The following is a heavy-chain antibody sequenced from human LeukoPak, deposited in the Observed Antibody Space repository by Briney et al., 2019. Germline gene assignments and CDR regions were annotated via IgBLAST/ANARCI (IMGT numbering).Heavy chain of an antibody. CDR2: ISACNGNT. Sequence: GASVKVSCKASGYTFTSYGISWVRQAPGQGLEWMGWISACNGNTNYAQKLQGRVTMTTDTSTSTAYMELRSLRSDDTAVYYCARSRQYDSSGYYYSPYFDYWGQGTLVTVSS. J-gene: IGHJ4*02. CDR1: GYTFTSYG. CDR3: ARSRQYDSSGYYYSPYFDY. D-gene: IGHD3-22*01. V-gene: IGHV1-18*01.